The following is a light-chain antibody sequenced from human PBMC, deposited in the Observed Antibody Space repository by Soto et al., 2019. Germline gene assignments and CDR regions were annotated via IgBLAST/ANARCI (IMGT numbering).Light chain of an antibody. V-gene: IGLV2-11*01. CDR3: CSYAGSYNYV. CDR2: DVS. Sequence: QSALTQPRSVSGSPGQSVTISCTGTSSDVGAYNYVSWYQQHPGKAPKVMIYDVSKRPSGVPDRFSGSKSGTTAFLTISGLQADDEADYYCCSYAGSYNYVFGSGTKVTVL. CDR1: SSDVGAYNY. J-gene: IGLJ1*01.